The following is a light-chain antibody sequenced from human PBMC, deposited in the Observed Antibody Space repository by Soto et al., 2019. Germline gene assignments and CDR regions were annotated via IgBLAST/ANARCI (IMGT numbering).Light chain of an antibody. CDR2: DAS. CDR3: QQVNVYPST. J-gene: IGKJ4*01. V-gene: IGKV1-9*01. CDR1: QGISSY. Sequence: IQLTQSPSSVSASVGDTVTITCRASQGISSYLGWYQQKPGKAPNLLIYDASTLHSGVPSRFSGGGSGTDFTLTISSLQPEDFATYYCQQVNVYPSTFGGGTKVDIK.